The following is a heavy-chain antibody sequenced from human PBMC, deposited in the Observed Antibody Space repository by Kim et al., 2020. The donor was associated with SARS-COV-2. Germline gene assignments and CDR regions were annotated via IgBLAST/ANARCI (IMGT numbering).Heavy chain of an antibody. J-gene: IGHJ4*02. D-gene: IGHD5-18*01. CDR2: IIPIFGTA. V-gene: IGHV1-69*13. CDR3: ARNPIGGAEGGYSYGYTVLDY. Sequence: SVKVSCKASGGTFSSYAISWVRQAPGQGLEWMGGIIPIFGTANYAQKFQGRVTITADESTSTAYMELSSLRSEDTAVYYCARNPIGGAEGGYSYGYTVLDYWGQGTLVTVSS. CDR1: GGTFSSYA.